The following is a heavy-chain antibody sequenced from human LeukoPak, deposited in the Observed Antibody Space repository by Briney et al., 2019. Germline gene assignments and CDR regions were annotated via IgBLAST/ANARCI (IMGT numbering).Heavy chain of an antibody. V-gene: IGHV3-74*01. CDR3: ASFYETY. CDR1: GNYW. CDR2: INSDGSWT. Sequence: GGSLRLSCAASGNYWMHWVRQAPGKGLVWVSHINSDGSWTSYADSVKGRFTISKDNAKNTVYLQMNSLRAEDTAVYYCASFYETYWGRETLVTVSS. J-gene: IGHJ4*02. D-gene: IGHD2/OR15-2a*01.